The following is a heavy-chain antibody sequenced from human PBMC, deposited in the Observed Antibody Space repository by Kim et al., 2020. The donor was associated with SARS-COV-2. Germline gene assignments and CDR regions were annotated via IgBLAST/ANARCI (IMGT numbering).Heavy chain of an antibody. J-gene: IGHJ4*02. Sequence: SETLSLTCSVSGASIDSLFWGWVRQTPEKGLEWIASIYYTGMPHYNPSLMSRVAISLDKSRNRFSLRLTSVTAAATATYFCARHLDASDPFYTLAYWGQG. V-gene: IGHV4-59*08. CDR2: IYYTGMP. D-gene: IGHD3-16*01. CDR1: GASIDSLF. CDR3: ARHLDASDPFYTLAY.